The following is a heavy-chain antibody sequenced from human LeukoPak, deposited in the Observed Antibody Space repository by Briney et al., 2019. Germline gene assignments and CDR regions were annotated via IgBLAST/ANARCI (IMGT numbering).Heavy chain of an antibody. CDR3: ARGDFWSGYYKD. D-gene: IGHD3-3*01. CDR1: GFTFSSYW. V-gene: IGHV3-74*03. J-gene: IGHJ4*02. CDR2: IKTDGSST. Sequence: GGSLRLSCAASGFTFSSYWMHWVRQAPGEGLVWVSRIKTDGSSTTYADSVTGRFTISRDNAKNTLYLQMNSLRAEDTAVYYCARGDFWSGYYKDWGQGTLVTVSS.